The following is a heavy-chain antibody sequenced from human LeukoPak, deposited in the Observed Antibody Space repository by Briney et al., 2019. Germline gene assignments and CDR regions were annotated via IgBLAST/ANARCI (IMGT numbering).Heavy chain of an antibody. CDR3: ARDQQFGIAAAAYYFDY. D-gene: IGHD6-13*01. V-gene: IGHV1-18*01. CDR1: GYTFTSYG. Sequence: ASVKVSCKASGYTFTSYGISWVRQAPGQGLEWMGWISAYNGNTNYGKKFQGRVTLTTDTSTSTAYMELRGLRSDDTAVYYCARDQQFGIAAAAYYFDYWGQGTLVTVSS. J-gene: IGHJ4*02. CDR2: ISAYNGNT.